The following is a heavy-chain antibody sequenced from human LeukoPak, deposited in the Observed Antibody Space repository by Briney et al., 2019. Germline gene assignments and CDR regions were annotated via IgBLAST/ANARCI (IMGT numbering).Heavy chain of an antibody. V-gene: IGHV4-34*01. Sequence: GSLRLSCVASGFTFSNYWMSWIRQPPGKGLEWIGEINHSGGTKYNPSLKSRVTISIDTSKNQFSLKLSSVTAADTAMYYCARVKDPGGYYYYYYMDVWGKGTMVTVSS. CDR3: ARVKDPGGYYYYYYMDV. J-gene: IGHJ6*03. CDR2: INHSGGT. CDR1: GFTFSNYW. D-gene: IGHD3-16*01.